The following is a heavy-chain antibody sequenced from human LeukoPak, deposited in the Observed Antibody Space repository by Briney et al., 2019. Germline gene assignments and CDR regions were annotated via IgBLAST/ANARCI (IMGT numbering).Heavy chain of an antibody. CDR2: ISYDGSNK. J-gene: IGHJ4*02. CDR3: ARDDSTMADY. D-gene: IGHD4/OR15-4a*01. Sequence: QPGGSLRLSCAASGFTFSSYAMHWVRQAPGKGLEWVAVISYDGSNKYYADSVKGRFTISRDNSKNTLYLQMNSLRAEDTAVYYCARDDSTMADYWGQGTLVTVSS. CDR1: GFTFSSYA. V-gene: IGHV3-30*04.